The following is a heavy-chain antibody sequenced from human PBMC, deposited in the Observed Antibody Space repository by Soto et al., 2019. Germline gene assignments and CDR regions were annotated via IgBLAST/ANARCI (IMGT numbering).Heavy chain of an antibody. CDR3: VRQSRPPGXXXGYXLRFDI. J-gene: IGHJ3*02. D-gene: IGHD3-9*01. Sequence: QVQLQESGPGXXXXSXXXSXXXTVXXVXXXXXYWSWIRQPPGKXLEWIGYIHYSGVTSYNPSLKSRVAISVETSKNQFSLKLSSVTAADTAVYYCVRQSRPPGXXXGYXLRFDIWGQGTMVTVSS. CDR1: XVXXXXXY. V-gene: IGHV4-59*08. CDR2: IHYSGVT.